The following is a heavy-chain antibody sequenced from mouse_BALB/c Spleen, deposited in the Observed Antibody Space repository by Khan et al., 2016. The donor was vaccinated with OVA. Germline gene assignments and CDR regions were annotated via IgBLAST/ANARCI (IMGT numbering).Heavy chain of an antibody. CDR2: ISGDSNTI. CDR1: GFTFSSYG. Sequence: EVELVESGGGLVQPGGSRKLSCAASGFTFSSYGMHWVRQAPEKGLEWIAYISGDSNTIYYADTVKGRFTISRDNPKNTLFLQMTSLMSEDTARXYCATTYFDEYYVDYWGPGTPLTVSS. D-gene: IGHD1-1*01. J-gene: IGHJ2*01. V-gene: IGHV5-17*02. CDR3: ATTYFDEYYVDY.